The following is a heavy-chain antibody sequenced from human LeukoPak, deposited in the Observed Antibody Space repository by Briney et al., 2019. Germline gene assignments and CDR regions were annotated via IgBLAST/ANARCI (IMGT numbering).Heavy chain of an antibody. V-gene: IGHV3-74*03. CDR1: TVTSRNSW. J-gene: IGHJ6*02. CDR2: ITIDGSST. CDR3: TRDRFYAMDA. Sequence: EGSLRLSCVASTVTSRNSWMHWVRQAPGKGLVWVSRITIDGSSTTYADSVQGRFTISRDSAKNTLYLQMNSLRAEDTAVYYCTRDRFYAMDAWGQGTTVTVSS.